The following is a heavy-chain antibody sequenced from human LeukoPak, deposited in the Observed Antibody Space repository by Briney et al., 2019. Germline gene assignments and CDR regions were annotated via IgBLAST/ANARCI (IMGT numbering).Heavy chain of an antibody. CDR2: IYHSGST. V-gene: IGHV4-4*02. CDR1: GASISSSNW. J-gene: IGHJ4*02. D-gene: IGHD1-1*01. Sequence: SETLSLTCAVSGASISSSNWWSWVRQPPGKGLEWIGEIYHSGSTNYNPSLKSRVAISVDKSKNQFSLKLSSVTAADTAVYYCASRLERPYYFDYWGQGTLVTVSS. CDR3: ASRLERPYYFDY.